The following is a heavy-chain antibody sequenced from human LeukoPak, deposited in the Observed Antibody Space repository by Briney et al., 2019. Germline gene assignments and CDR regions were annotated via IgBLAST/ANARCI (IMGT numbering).Heavy chain of an antibody. D-gene: IGHD3-22*01. V-gene: IGHV3-23*01. J-gene: IGHJ4*02. CDR1: GFTFSSYA. Sequence: GGSLRLSCAASGFTFSSYAMSWVRQAPGKGLEWVSAISGSGGSTYYADSVKGRFTISRDNSKNSLYLQMNSLRAEDTALYYCAKDIARYYDSSGYSDYWGQGTLVTVSS. CDR2: ISGSGGST. CDR3: AKDIARYYDSSGYSDY.